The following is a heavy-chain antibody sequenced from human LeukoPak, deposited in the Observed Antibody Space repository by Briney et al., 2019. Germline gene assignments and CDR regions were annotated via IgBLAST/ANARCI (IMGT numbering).Heavy chain of an antibody. CDR3: ARRRVSSGYYGNRFDY. V-gene: IGHV4-61*10. D-gene: IGHD3-22*01. CDR2: ISYSGST. Sequence: SETLSLTCTVSGDSISSGDYYWSWIRQPAGKGLEWIGYISYSGSTNYNPSLKSRVTISVDTSKNQFSLKLSSVTAADTAVYYCARRRVSSGYYGNRFDYWGQGTLVTVSS. CDR1: GDSISSGDYY. J-gene: IGHJ4*02.